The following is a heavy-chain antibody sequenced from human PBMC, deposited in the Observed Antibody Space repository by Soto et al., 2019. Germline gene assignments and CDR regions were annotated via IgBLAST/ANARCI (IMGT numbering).Heavy chain of an antibody. Sequence: SETLSLTCTVSAGSTSSYNRSWIRQPPGKGLEWIGTIHYSGSTNYTPPLKSRVTISVDTSKNHFSLKLSSVTAADTAVYYCARRYGGNLDYWGQGTLVTVSS. CDR1: AGSTSSYN. J-gene: IGHJ4*02. V-gene: IGHV4-59*08. CDR2: IHYSGST. D-gene: IGHD4-17*01. CDR3: ARRYGGNLDY.